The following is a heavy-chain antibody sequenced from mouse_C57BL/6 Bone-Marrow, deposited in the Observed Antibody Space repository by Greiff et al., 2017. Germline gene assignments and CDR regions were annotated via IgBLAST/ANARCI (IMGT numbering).Heavy chain of an antibody. CDR3: ANPRTRGTEGY. J-gene: IGHJ2*01. D-gene: IGHD3-3*01. CDR2: IHPYSGST. Sequence: QVQLKQSGAELVKPGASVKLSCKASGYTFTSYWMHWVKQRPGQGLEWIGMIHPYSGSTNYNEKFKSKATLTVDKSSSTAYMQLSSLTSEDSAVYDCANPRTRGTEGYWGQGTTLTVSS. CDR1: GYTFTSYW. V-gene: IGHV1-64*01.